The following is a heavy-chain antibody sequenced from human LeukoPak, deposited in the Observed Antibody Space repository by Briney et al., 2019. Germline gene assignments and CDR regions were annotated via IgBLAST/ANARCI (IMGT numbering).Heavy chain of an antibody. CDR3: ARGPSIRYYDGSGYYYFDY. V-gene: IGHV4-34*01. Sequence: SETLSLTCAVYGGFFSDYYWSWIRQPPGKGLEWIGEINHSGSTNYNPSLKSRVTISVETSKNQFSLNLDSVTAADTAVYYCARGPSIRYYDGSGYYYFDYWGQGALVTAST. J-gene: IGHJ4*02. CDR2: INHSGST. D-gene: IGHD3-22*01. CDR1: GGFFSDYY.